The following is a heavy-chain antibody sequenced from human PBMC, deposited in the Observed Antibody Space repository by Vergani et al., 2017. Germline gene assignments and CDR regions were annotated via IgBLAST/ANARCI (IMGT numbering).Heavy chain of an antibody. Sequence: QVQLQESGPGLVKPSQTLSLTCTVSGGSISSDGYYWSWIRQHPGKGLEWIGYIYYSGSTYYNPSLKSRVTISVDTSKNQFSLKLSSVTAADTAVYYCARSDFWSGYCFDYWGQGTLVTVSS. D-gene: IGHD3-3*01. V-gene: IGHV4-31*03. CDR2: IYYSGST. CDR1: GGSISSDGYY. J-gene: IGHJ4*02. CDR3: ARSDFWSGYCFDY.